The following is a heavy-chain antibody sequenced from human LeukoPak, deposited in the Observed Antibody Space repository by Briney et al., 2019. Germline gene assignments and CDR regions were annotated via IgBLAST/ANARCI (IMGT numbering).Heavy chain of an antibody. CDR1: GGSISDYY. Sequence: SETLSLTCTVSGGSISDYYWSWIRQPPGKGREWIGWIFGSGDFNYNPSLKSRLSISVDTSNNQFSLKLTSATAADTPVYYCAREKDTGSNHAKIRYDIWGQGTMVTVSS. CDR2: IFGSGDF. D-gene: IGHD1-26*01. CDR3: AREKDTGSNHAKIRYDI. J-gene: IGHJ3*02. V-gene: IGHV4-59*01.